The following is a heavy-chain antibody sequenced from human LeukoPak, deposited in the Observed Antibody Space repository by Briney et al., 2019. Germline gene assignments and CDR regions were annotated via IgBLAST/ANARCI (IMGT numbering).Heavy chain of an antibody. D-gene: IGHD2-21*02. CDR1: GFTFSSYA. Sequence: HPGGSLRLSCAASGFTFSSYAMHWVRQAPGKGLEWVAVISNDGSNKYYADSVKGRFTISRDNSLDTLYLQMNSLKPEDTAVYYCATSIVVVTAYYFDYWGQGTLVTVSS. J-gene: IGHJ4*02. CDR3: ATSIVVVTAYYFDY. CDR2: ISNDGSNK. V-gene: IGHV3-30*04.